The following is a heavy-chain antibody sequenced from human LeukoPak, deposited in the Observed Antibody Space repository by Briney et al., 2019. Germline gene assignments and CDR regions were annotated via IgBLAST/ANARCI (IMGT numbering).Heavy chain of an antibody. J-gene: IGHJ6*04. CDR1: GGSISSGSYY. Sequence: PSQTLSLTCTVSGGSISSGSYYWSWIRQPAGEGLEWIGRIYTTGSTNHNPSLKSRVTISVDTSKNQFSLKLSSVTAADTAVYYCARDYDMLRGMDVWGKGTTVTISS. CDR2: IYTTGST. CDR3: ARDYDMLRGMDV. V-gene: IGHV4-61*02. D-gene: IGHD3-9*01.